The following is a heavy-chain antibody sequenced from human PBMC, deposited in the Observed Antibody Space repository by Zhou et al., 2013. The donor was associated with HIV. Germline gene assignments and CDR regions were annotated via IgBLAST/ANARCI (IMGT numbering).Heavy chain of an antibody. V-gene: IGHV1-69*04. J-gene: IGHJ5*02. CDR3: AREVGASITIFGVVGWFDP. CDR1: GGTFSSYA. Sequence: QVQLVQSGAEVKKPGSSVKVSCKASGGTFSSYAISWVRQAPGQGLEWMGRIIPILGIANYAQKFQGRVTITADKSTSTAYMELSSLRSEDTAVYYCAREVGASITIFGVVGWFDPWGQGTLVTVSS. CDR2: IIPILGIA. D-gene: IGHD3-3*01.